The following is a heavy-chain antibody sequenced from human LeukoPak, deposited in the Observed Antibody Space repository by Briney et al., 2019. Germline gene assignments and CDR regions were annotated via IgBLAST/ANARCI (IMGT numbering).Heavy chain of an antibody. D-gene: IGHD3-16*01. CDR1: GYTFTSYG. J-gene: IGHJ5*02. CDR3: ARGVLLVLIGDASPGWFDP. CDR2: ISAYNGNT. Sequence: ASVKVSCKASGYTFTSYGISWVRQAPGQGLEWMGWISAYNGNTNYAQKLQGRVTITRDTSASTAYMELSSLRSEDTAVYYCARGVLLVLIGDASPGWFDPWGQGTPVTVPS. V-gene: IGHV1-18*01.